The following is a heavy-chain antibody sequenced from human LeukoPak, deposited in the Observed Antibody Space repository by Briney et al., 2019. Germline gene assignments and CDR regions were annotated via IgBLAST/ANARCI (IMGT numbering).Heavy chain of an antibody. CDR1: GGSIISYY. V-gene: IGHV3-11*04. D-gene: IGHD3-10*02. Sequence: LSLTCTVSGGSIISYYWSWIRQPPGKGLEWVSYISSSGSTIYYADSVKGRFTISRDNAKNSLYLQMNSLRAEDTAVYYCAELGITMIGGVWGKGTTVTISS. CDR3: AELGITMIGGV. CDR2: ISSSGSTI. J-gene: IGHJ6*04.